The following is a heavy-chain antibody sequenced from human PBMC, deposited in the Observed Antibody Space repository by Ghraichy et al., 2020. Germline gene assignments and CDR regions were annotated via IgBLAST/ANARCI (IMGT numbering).Heavy chain of an antibody. Sequence: SETLSLTCAVYGGSFSGYYWSWIRQPPGKGLEWIGEINHSGSTNYNPSLKSRVTISVDTSKNQFSLKLSPVTAADTAVYYCARVGGANHVAATNLLNFDYWGQGTLVTVSS. D-gene: IGHD2-15*01. CDR2: INHSGST. V-gene: IGHV4-34*01. J-gene: IGHJ4*02. CDR3: ARVGGANHVAATNLLNFDY. CDR1: GGSFSGYY.